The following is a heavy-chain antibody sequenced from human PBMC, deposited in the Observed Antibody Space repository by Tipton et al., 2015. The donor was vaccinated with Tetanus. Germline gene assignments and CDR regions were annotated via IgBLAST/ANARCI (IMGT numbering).Heavy chain of an antibody. CDR2: IDPNSGDT. CDR3: ARDRGDYIYYGMAV. CDR1: GYTFTGYY. V-gene: IGHV1-2*02. J-gene: IGHJ6*02. D-gene: IGHD3-22*01. Sequence: QLVQSGAELKKPGASVKVSCTASGYTFTGYYMYWVRQASGQGLEWVGWIDPNSGDTIYAQNFQGRVTMTRDTSISTVYMELSRLRSDDTAVYYCARDRGDYIYYGMAVWGPGTTVTVS.